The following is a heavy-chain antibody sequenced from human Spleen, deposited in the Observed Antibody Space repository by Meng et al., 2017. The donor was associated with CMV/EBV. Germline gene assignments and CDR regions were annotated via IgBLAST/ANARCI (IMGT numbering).Heavy chain of an antibody. CDR2: ISSSNGYI. CDR1: FTFKSYS. CDR3: ARDSFGRSGVTYYFDY. V-gene: IGHV3-21*01. D-gene: IGHD2-8*02. Sequence: FTFKSYSMNWVRQAPGKGLEWVSSISSSNGYIYYADSVKGRFTISRDNAKNSLYLQMNSLRAEDTAVYYCARDSFGRSGVTYYFDYWGQGTLVTVSS. J-gene: IGHJ4*02.